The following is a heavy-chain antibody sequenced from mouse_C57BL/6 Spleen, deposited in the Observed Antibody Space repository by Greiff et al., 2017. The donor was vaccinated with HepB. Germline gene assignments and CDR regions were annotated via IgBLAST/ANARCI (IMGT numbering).Heavy chain of an antibody. CDR3: ARSSIYDGYYLYFDV. J-gene: IGHJ1*03. D-gene: IGHD2-3*01. Sequence: VQLQQSGPELVKPGASVKISCKASGYSFTGYYMNWVKQSPEKSLEWIGEINPSTGGTTYNQKFKAKATLTVDKSSSTAYMQLKSLTSEDSAVYYCARSSIYDGYYLYFDVWGTGTTVTVSS. CDR2: INPSTGGT. V-gene: IGHV1-42*01. CDR1: GYSFTGYY.